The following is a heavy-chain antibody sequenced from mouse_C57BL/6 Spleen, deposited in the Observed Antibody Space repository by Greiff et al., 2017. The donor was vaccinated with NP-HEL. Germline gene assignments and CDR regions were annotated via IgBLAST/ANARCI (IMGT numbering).Heavy chain of an antibody. Sequence: QVQLQQPGAELVRPGTSVKLSCKASGYTFTSYWMHWVKQRPGQGLEWIGVIDPSDSYTNYNQKFKGKATLTVDTSSSTAYMQLSSLTSEDSAVYYCARWGGNYGAMDYWGQGTSVTVSS. CDR3: ARWGGNYGAMDY. CDR2: IDPSDSYT. V-gene: IGHV1-59*01. D-gene: IGHD2-1*01. J-gene: IGHJ4*01. CDR1: GYTFTSYW.